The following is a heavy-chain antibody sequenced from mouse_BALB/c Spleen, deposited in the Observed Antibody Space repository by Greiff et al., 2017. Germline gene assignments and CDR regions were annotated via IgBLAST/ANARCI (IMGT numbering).Heavy chain of an antibody. CDR3: ARDYYGSSYWYFDV. V-gene: IGHV2-9*02. CDR2: IWAGGST. D-gene: IGHD1-1*01. J-gene: IGHJ1*01. Sequence: QVQLKESGPGLVAPSQSLSITCTVSGFSLTSYGVHWVRQPPGKGLEWLGVIWAGGSTNYNSALMSRLSISEDNSKSQVFLKMNSLQTDDTAMYYCARDYYGSSYWYFDVWGAGTTVSVSS. CDR1: GFSLTSYG.